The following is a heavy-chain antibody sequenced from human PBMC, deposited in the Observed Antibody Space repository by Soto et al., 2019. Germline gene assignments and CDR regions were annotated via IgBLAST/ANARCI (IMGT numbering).Heavy chain of an antibody. J-gene: IGHJ5*02. CDR2: IYHSGST. CDR3: ARVPGP. CDR1: GGSISSGGYS. V-gene: IGHV4-30-2*01. Sequence: SETQSLTCAVSGGSISSGGYSWSWIRQPPGKGLEWIGYIYHSGSTYYNPSLKSRVTISVDRSKNQFSLKLSSVTAADTAVYYCARVPGPWGQGTLVTVSS.